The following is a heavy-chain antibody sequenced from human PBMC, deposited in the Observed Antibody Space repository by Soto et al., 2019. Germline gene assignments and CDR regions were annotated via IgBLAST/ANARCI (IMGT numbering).Heavy chain of an antibody. V-gene: IGHV1-18*01. Sequence: ASVKVSCKASGYTFTSYGISWVRQAPGQGLEWMGWISAYNGNTNYAQKLQGRVTMTTDTSTSTAYMELRSLRAEDTAVYYCARDMDFVDIVSTIVHHYSFSGMDVWGQGTTVTVSS. CDR1: GYTFTSYG. D-gene: IGHD5-12*01. J-gene: IGHJ6*02. CDR2: ISAYNGNT. CDR3: ARDMDFVDIVSTIVHHYSFSGMDV.